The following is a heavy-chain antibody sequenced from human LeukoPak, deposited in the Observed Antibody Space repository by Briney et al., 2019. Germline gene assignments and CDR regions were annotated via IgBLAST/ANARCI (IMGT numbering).Heavy chain of an antibody. Sequence: GGSLRLSCAASGFTVSSNYMSWVRQAPGKGLEWVSVIYSGGSTYYADSVKGRFTICRDNSKNTLYLQMNSLRAEDTAVYYCAAGVMTTVTIEPSWAYFDYWGQGTLVTVSS. V-gene: IGHV3-66*01. CDR1: GFTVSSNY. J-gene: IGHJ4*02. CDR3: AAGVMTTVTIEPSWAYFDY. D-gene: IGHD4-11*01. CDR2: IYSGGST.